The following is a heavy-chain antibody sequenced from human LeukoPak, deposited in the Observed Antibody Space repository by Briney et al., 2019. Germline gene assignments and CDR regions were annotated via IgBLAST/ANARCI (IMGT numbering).Heavy chain of an antibody. CDR2: MNPHSGNT. J-gene: IGHJ6*02. CDR1: GYTFTSDD. V-gene: IGHV1-8*01. D-gene: IGHD2-2*01. Sequence: GASVKGSCKASGYTFTSDDIKWVRQATGQGLEWMGWMNPHSGNTGYAQKFQGRVTMTRNTSISTAYMELSSLRSEDTAVYYCATNAGYCSSTSCPEYYYYGMDVWGQGTTVTVSS. CDR3: ATNAGYCSSTSCPEYYYYGMDV.